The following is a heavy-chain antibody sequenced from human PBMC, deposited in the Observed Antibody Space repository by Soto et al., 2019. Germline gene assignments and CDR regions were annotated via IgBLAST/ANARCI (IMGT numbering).Heavy chain of an antibody. V-gene: IGHV3-30-3*01. Sequence: PEGTLILSCAASGFTFSSYAMHWVRQAPGKGLEWVAAISYDGSNKYYADSVKGRFTISRDNSKNTLYLQMNSLRAEDTAVYYCALGDSSGYYSVTNYWGQGTLVTVSS. J-gene: IGHJ4*02. CDR2: ISYDGSNK. CDR1: GFTFSSYA. D-gene: IGHD3-22*01. CDR3: ALGDSSGYYSVTNY.